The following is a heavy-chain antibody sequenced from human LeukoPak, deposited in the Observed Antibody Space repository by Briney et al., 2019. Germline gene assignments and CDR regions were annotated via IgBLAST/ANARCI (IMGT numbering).Heavy chain of an antibody. V-gene: IGHV1-2*02. J-gene: IGHJ5*02. CDR1: GYTFTGYY. D-gene: IGHD1-26*01. CDR3: ARPEKWGGGSFDP. CDR2: INPNSGGT. Sequence: ASVKVSCKASGYTFTGYYMHWVRQAPGQGLEWMGWINPNSGGTNYAQKFQGRVTMTRDTSISTAYMELSSLRSEDTAVYYCARPEKWGGGSFDPWGQGTLVTVSS.